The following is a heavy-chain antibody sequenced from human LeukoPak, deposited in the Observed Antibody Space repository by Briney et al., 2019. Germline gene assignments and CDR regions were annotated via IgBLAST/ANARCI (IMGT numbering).Heavy chain of an antibody. CDR1: GGSFSGYY. J-gene: IGHJ4*02. D-gene: IGHD4-23*01. Sequence: SETLSLNCAVYGGSFSGYYWSWIRQPPGKGLEWIGEINHSGSTNYNPSLKSRVTISVDTSKNQFSLKLSSATAADTAFYYCARHKGYKQQLVTTGFGYWGQGTLVTVPS. V-gene: IGHV4-34*01. CDR2: INHSGST. CDR3: ARHKGYKQQLVTTGFGY.